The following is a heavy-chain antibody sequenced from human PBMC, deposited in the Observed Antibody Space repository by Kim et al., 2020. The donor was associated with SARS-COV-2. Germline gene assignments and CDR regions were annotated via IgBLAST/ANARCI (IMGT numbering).Heavy chain of an antibody. V-gene: IGHV3-7*03. Sequence: GGSLRLSRAASGFTFSNYWMSWVRQTPGKGLEWVANIKPDDSQKYYVDSVKGRFTISRDNAKNSLYLQMNSLRAEDTAVYYCARDYYGSGMTHAMDVWGQGTTVTVSS. CDR2: IKPDDSQK. D-gene: IGHD3-10*01. CDR3: ARDYYGSGMTHAMDV. J-gene: IGHJ6*02. CDR1: GFTFSNYW.